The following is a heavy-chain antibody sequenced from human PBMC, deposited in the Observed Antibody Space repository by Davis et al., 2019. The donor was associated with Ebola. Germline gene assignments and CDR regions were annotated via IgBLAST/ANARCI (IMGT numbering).Heavy chain of an antibody. CDR3: ARGRVYCSCMDV. Sequence: PSETLSLTCAVYGGSFSGYYWSWIRQPPGKGLEWIGEINHSGSTNYNPSLKSRVTISVDTSKNQFSLKLSSVTAADTAVYYCARGRVYCSCMDVWGKGTTVTVSS. V-gene: IGHV4-34*01. CDR2: INHSGST. CDR1: GGSFSGYY. D-gene: IGHD2-15*01. J-gene: IGHJ6*03.